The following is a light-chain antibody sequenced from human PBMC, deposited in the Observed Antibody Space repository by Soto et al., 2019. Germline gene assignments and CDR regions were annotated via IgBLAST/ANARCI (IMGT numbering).Light chain of an antibody. J-gene: IGLJ1*01. CDR2: AGG. CDR1: VVGIKS. CDR3: QVWDSPSDHYV. V-gene: IGLV3-21*02. Sequence: SYELTQATSVSVAPGQPATIPCGGKVVGIKSVHWYQQKPGQAPVVVVFAGGARPSGIPDRFSGSTSGSAATLTISRVEAGEEADYFYQVWDSPSDHYVFGTGTKLTVL.